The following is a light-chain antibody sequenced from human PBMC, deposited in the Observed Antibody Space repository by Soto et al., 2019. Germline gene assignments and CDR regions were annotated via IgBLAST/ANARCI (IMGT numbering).Light chain of an antibody. V-gene: IGKV3-20*01. CDR3: QQYGSSPQT. CDR2: GAA. CDR1: QSGSSSY. J-gene: IGKJ1*01. Sequence: ELVLTPSPATLSLSPRERATLSCRASQSGSSSYLALYPPNPGQATRLLIYGAASRATGIPDRFSGSGSGTDFTLTISRLEPEDFAVYYCQQYGSSPQTFGQGTKVDIK.